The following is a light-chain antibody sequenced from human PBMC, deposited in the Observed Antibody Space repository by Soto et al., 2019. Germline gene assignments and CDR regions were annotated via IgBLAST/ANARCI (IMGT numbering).Light chain of an antibody. CDR2: EGS. Sequence: QSALTQPASVAGSPGQSITISCTGTSSDVGSYNLVSWYQQHPGKAPKLMIYEGSKRPSGVSNRFSGSKSGNTASLTISGLQAEGEADYYCCSYAGSSTCVFGGGTQLTVL. CDR1: SSDVGSYNL. V-gene: IGLV2-23*01. CDR3: CSYAGSSTCV. J-gene: IGLJ3*02.